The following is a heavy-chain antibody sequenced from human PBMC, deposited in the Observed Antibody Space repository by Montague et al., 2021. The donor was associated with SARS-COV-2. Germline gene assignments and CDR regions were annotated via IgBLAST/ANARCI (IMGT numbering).Heavy chain of an antibody. CDR2: IYTSGST. D-gene: IGHD3-3*01. CDR3: ASGLDYYDFWSGYYAAYWYFDL. Sequence: SETLSLTYTVSGGSISSYYWSWIWQPAGTGQERIGRIYTSGSTNYNPYPKSRVTMSVDTSKNQSSLKLSSVTAADTAVYYCASGLDYYDFWSGYYAAYWYFDLGGRGTLVTVSS. J-gene: IGHJ2*01. CDR1: GGSISSYY. V-gene: IGHV4-4*07.